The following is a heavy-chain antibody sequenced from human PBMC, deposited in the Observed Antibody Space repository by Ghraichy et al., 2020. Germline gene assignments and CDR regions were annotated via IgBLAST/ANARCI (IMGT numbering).Heavy chain of an antibody. CDR3: AKGHTVTTESDVLYYFDY. CDR2: ISGSGGST. Sequence: GGSLRLSCAASGFTFSSYAMSWVRQAPGKGLEWVSAISGSGGSTYYADSVKGRFTISRDNSKNTLYLQMNSLRAEDTAVYYCAKGHTVTTESDVLYYFDYWGQGTLVTVSS. V-gene: IGHV3-23*01. J-gene: IGHJ4*02. D-gene: IGHD4-17*01. CDR1: GFTFSSYA.